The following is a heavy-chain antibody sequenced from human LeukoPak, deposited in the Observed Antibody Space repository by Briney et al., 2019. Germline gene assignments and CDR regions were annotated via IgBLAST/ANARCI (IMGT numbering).Heavy chain of an antibody. J-gene: IGHJ4*02. CDR3: AREGPRSGYDSYYFDY. CDR1: GFTFSSYG. CDR2: ISGSGGST. V-gene: IGHV3-23*01. D-gene: IGHD5-12*01. Sequence: GGSLRLSCAASGFTFSSYGMSWVRQAPGKGLEWVSAISGSGGSTYYADSVKGRFTISRDNSKNTLYLQMNSLRAEDTAVYYCAREGPRSGYDSYYFDYWGQGTLVTVSS.